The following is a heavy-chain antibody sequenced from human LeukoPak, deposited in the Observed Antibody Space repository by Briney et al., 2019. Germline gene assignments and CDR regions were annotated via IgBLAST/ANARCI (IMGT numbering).Heavy chain of an antibody. CDR3: ARVRGYCSSTICYRYYFDY. Sequence: SETLSLTCTVSGYSISSGYYWGWIRQPPGKGLEWIGTIYHSGSTYYNPSLKSRVTISGDTSKNQFSLKLTSVTAADTAVYYCARVRGYCSSTICYRYYFDYWGQGTLVTVSS. J-gene: IGHJ4*02. V-gene: IGHV4-38-2*02. D-gene: IGHD2-2*01. CDR1: GYSISSGYY. CDR2: IYHSGST.